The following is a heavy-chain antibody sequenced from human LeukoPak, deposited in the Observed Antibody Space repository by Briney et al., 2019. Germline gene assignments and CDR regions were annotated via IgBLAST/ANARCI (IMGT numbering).Heavy chain of an antibody. CDR3: ARDEGNDYGDYDDY. CDR2: ISYDGSNK. D-gene: IGHD4-17*01. Sequence: GGSLRLSCAASGFTFSSYAMHWVRQAPGKGLEWVAVISYDGSNKYYADSVKGRFTISRDNSKNTLYLQMNSLRAEDTAVYYCARDEGNDYGDYDDYWGQGTLVTVSS. CDR1: GFTFSSYA. V-gene: IGHV3-30-3*01. J-gene: IGHJ4*02.